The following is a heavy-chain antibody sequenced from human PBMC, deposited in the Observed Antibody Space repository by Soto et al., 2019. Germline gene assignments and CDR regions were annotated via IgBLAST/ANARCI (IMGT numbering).Heavy chain of an antibody. V-gene: IGHV1-18*01. Sequence: ASVKVSCKASGYTFPDYGIHWVRQAPGQGLEWMGWINTYNGNTNYAQKFQGRVTMTRDTSTSTAYMELRSLRSDDTAVYYCARALASRSDVWGQGTTVTVSS. J-gene: IGHJ6*02. CDR3: ARALASRSDV. CDR1: GYTFPDYG. CDR2: INTYNGNT.